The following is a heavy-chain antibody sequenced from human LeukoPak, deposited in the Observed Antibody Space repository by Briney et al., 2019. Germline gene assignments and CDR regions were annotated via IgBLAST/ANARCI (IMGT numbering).Heavy chain of an antibody. CDR2: MNPNSGNT. CDR1: GYTFTSYD. J-gene: IGHJ4*02. V-gene: IGHV1-8*03. Sequence: ASVKVSCKASGYTFTSYDINWVRQATGQGLEWMGWMNPNSGNTGYAQKFQGRVTITRNTSISTAYMELSSLRSEDTAVYYCARGFDSSGYNNPDEDYWGQGTLVTVSS. D-gene: IGHD3-22*01. CDR3: ARGFDSSGYNNPDEDY.